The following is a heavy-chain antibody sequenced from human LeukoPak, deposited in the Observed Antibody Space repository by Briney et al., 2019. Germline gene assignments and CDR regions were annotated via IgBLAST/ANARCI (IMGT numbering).Heavy chain of an antibody. CDR2: IKQDGSEK. CDR1: GFTFSSYC. D-gene: IGHD1-7*01. Sequence: GGSLKLSCTASGFTFSSYCMSWVRQAPGQGLEWVANIKQDGSEKYYVDSVKGRFTISRDNAKNSLYLQMNSLRAEDTAVYYCARDKSITGTPNWFDPWGQGTLVTVSS. V-gene: IGHV3-7*01. CDR3: ARDKSITGTPNWFDP. J-gene: IGHJ5*02.